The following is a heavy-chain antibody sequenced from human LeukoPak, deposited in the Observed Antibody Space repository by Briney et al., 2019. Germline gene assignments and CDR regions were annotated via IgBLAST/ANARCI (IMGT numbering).Heavy chain of an antibody. V-gene: IGHV1-69*01. J-gene: IGHJ6*03. Sequence: SSVKVSCKASGSTFSSYAISWVRQAPGQGLEWMGGIIPILCTANYAQKFQGRVTITADESTSTAYMELSSLRSEDTAVYYCATFYDFWSGSPGDFDYYYYMDVWGKGTTVTVSS. D-gene: IGHD3-3*01. CDR3: ATFYDFWSGSPGDFDYYYYMDV. CDR2: IIPILCTA. CDR1: GSTFSSYA.